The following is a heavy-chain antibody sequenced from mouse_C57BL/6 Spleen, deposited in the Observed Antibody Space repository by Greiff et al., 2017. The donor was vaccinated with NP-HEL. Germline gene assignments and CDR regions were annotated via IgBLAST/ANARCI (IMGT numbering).Heavy chain of an antibody. CDR2: IHPNSGST. J-gene: IGHJ2*01. CDR1: GYTFTSYW. CDR3: AMGYDYDGYFDY. D-gene: IGHD2-4*01. Sequence: QVQLQQPGAELVKPGASVKLSCKASGYTFTSYWMHWVKQRPGQGLEWIGMIHPNSGSTNYNEKFKSKATLTVDKSSSTAYMQLSSLTSEDSAVYYCAMGYDYDGYFDYWGQGTTLTVSS. V-gene: IGHV1-64*01.